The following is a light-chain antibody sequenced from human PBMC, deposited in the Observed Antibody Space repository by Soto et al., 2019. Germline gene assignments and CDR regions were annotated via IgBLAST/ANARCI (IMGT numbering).Light chain of an antibody. V-gene: IGKV4-1*01. J-gene: IGKJ4*01. CDR3: QQYYTTPLT. CDR2: WAS. CDR1: QSVLYSSNHQNY. Sequence: DIVMTHSPYSLAVSLGERATINCKSSQSVLYSSNHQNYLAWYQQKPGQPPQLLIYWASTRESGVPDRFSGSGSGTDFTLTISSLQAEDVAVYYCQQYYTTPLTFGGGTKV.